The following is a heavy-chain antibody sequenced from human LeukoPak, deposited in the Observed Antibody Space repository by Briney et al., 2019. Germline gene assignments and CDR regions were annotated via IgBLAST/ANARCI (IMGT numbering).Heavy chain of an antibody. D-gene: IGHD5-18*01. V-gene: IGHV1-69*05. CDR1: GGTFSSYA. Sequence: SVKVSXKASGGTFSSYAISWVRQAPGQGLEWMGRIIPIFGTANYAQKFQGRVTITTDESTSTAYMELSSLRSEDTAVHYCATESTTAMAPDPWGQGTLVTVSS. J-gene: IGHJ5*02. CDR2: IIPIFGTA. CDR3: ATESTTAMAPDP.